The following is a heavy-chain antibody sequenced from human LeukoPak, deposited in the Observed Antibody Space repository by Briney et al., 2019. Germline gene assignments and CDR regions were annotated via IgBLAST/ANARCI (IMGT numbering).Heavy chain of an antibody. CDR1: GFTLSSYA. D-gene: IGHD2/OR15-2a*01. Sequence: GGSLRLSCAASGFTLSSYAMSWVRQAPGKGLEWVSSISGGGISTYYADSVKGRFTITRDNSKNTLYLQMNSLRAEDTAVYYCVKSTEGTSRPSDYWGQGTLVTVSS. CDR2: ISGGGIST. V-gene: IGHV3-23*01. CDR3: VKSTEGTSRPSDY. J-gene: IGHJ4*02.